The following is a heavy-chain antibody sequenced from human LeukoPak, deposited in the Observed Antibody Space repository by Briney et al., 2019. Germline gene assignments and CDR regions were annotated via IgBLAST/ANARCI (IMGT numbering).Heavy chain of an antibody. D-gene: IGHD3-3*01. CDR3: ARGPKYLVALRSGFDY. V-gene: IGHV4-38-2*02. CDR2: IYHSGST. Sequence: PSETLSLTCTVSGYSISSGYYWGWIRQPPGKGLEWIGSIYHSGSTYYNPSLKSRVTISVDTSKNQFSLKLSSATAADTAVYYCARGPKYLVALRSGFDYRGQGTLVTVSS. CDR1: GYSISSGYY. J-gene: IGHJ4*02.